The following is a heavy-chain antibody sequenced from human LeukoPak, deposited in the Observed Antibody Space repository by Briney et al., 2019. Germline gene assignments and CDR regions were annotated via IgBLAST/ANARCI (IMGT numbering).Heavy chain of an antibody. J-gene: IGHJ5*02. V-gene: IGHV4-59*01. D-gene: IGHD2-15*01. CDR1: GGSISSYY. CDR2: IYYSGRT. Sequence: SETLSLTCTVSGGSISSYYWSWIRQPPGKGLGWIGSIYYSGRTYYNPSLKSRVTISVDTSKNQFSLKLSSVTAAGTALYYWARDQPPGEPVAATHLRGGWFDPWGQGTLVTVSS. CDR3: ARDQPPGEPVAATHLRGGWFDP.